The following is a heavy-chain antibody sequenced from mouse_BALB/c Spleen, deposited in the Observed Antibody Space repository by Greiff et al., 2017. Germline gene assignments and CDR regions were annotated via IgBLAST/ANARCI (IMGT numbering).Heavy chain of an antibody. CDR2: IHPSDSDT. J-gene: IGHJ3*01. D-gene: IGHD2-4*01. Sequence: QVQLQQPGAELVRPGASVKLSCKASGYSFTSYWMNWVKQRPGQGLEWIGMIHPSDSDTRLNQKFKDKATLTVDKSSSTAYMQLSSPTSEDSAVYYCARYPYDYGEGFAYWGQGTLVTVSA. V-gene: IGHV1-74*01. CDR1: GYSFTSYW. CDR3: ARYPYDYGEGFAY.